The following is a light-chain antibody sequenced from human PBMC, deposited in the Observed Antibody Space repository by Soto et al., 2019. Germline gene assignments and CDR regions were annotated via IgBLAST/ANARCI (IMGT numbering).Light chain of an antibody. CDR1: SSDVGNNNY. CDR3: SSFTGSSYV. J-gene: IGLJ1*01. V-gene: IGLV2-14*03. CDR2: DVT. Sequence: QSALTQPASVSGSPGQSITISCTGTSSDVGNNNYVSWYQHNPGRAPKVMICDVTNRPSGVSNRFSGSKSGNTASLTISGLQAEDEADYYCSSFTGSSYVFGAWTKLTVL.